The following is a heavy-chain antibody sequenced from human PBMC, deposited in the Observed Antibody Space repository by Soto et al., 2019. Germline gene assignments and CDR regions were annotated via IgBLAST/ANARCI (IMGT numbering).Heavy chain of an antibody. Sequence: PGESLKISCKGSGYSFTSYWISWVRQMPGKGLEWMGRIDPSDSYTNYSPSFQGHVTISADKSISTAYLQWSSLKASDTAMYYCARGLGVATVTTDFDYWGQGTLVTVSS. CDR2: IDPSDSYT. CDR3: ARGLGVATVTTDFDY. CDR1: GYSFTSYW. J-gene: IGHJ4*02. D-gene: IGHD4-17*01. V-gene: IGHV5-10-1*01.